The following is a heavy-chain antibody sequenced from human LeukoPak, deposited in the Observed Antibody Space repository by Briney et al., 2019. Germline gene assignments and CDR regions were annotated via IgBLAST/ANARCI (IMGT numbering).Heavy chain of an antibody. J-gene: IGHJ6*03. V-gene: IGHV1-18*01. Sequence: GASVKVSCKASGYTFTSYGISWVRQAPGQGLEWMGWISAYNGNTNYAQKLQGRVTMTTDTSTSTAYMELRSLRSDDTAVYYCARFDDSAYYGSGSYYFQYYYYYMDVWGKGTTVTVSS. CDR3: ARFDDSAYYGSGSYYFQYYYYYMDV. CDR1: GYTFTSYG. D-gene: IGHD3-10*01. CDR2: ISAYNGNT.